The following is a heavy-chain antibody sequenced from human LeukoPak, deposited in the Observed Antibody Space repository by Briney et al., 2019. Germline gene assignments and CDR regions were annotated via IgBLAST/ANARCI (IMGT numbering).Heavy chain of an antibody. CDR1: GFSLSYSW. CDR3: ARGADHGGSYYPD. V-gene: IGHV3-74*01. Sequence: GGSLRLSCAASGFSLSYSWMYWVRQGPGKGPVWVSRMKTDGSTIEYADSVKGRFTISRDNAKNTLFLQMSSLRVEDTAVYYCARGADHGGSYYPDWGQGTRVAVST. J-gene: IGHJ4*02. D-gene: IGHD3-10*01. CDR2: MKTDGSTI.